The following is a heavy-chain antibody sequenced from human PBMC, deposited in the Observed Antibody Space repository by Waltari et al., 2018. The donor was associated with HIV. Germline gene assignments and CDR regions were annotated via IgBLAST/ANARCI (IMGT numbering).Heavy chain of an antibody. J-gene: IGHJ4*02. V-gene: IGHV3-23*01. CDR2: ISGSGGST. Sequence: EVQLLESGGGLVQPGGSLRLSCAASGFTFRSYAMSWVRQAPGKGLEWVSAISGSGGSTYYADSVKGRFTISRDNSKNTLYLQMNSLRAEDTAVYYCAKGRYDSSGYRYFVDYWGQGTLVTVSS. CDR3: AKGRYDSSGYRYFVDY. D-gene: IGHD3-22*01. CDR1: GFTFRSYA.